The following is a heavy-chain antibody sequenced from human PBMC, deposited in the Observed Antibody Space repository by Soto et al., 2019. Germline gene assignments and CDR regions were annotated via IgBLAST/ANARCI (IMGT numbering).Heavy chain of an antibody. Sequence: GGSLRLSCEASGFTFSSYAMSWVRQAPGKGLEWVSGISGGGSTTYYADSVKGRFTISRDNSKNTLYLQVNSLRAEDTAVYYCARDQAAGGTISRYFQDWGQGTLVTAPQ. CDR2: ISGGGSTT. V-gene: IGHV3-23*01. J-gene: IGHJ1*01. CDR3: ARDQAAGGTISRYFQD. D-gene: IGHD6-13*01. CDR1: GFTFSSYA.